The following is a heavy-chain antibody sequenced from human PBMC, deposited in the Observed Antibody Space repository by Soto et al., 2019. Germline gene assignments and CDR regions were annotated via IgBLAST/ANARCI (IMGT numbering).Heavy chain of an antibody. CDR2: ISAYNGNT. D-gene: IGHD3-22*01. J-gene: IGHJ4*02. CDR1: GYTVTSYG. V-gene: IGHV1-18*03. CDR3: ARFLDSSGLDFDY. Sequence: ASVKVACKASGYTVTSYGISLVRQAPGQGLEWMGWISAYNGNTNYAQKLQGRVTMTTDTSTSTAYMELRSLRSDDMSFYYCARFLDSSGLDFDYWGQGTLVTVSS.